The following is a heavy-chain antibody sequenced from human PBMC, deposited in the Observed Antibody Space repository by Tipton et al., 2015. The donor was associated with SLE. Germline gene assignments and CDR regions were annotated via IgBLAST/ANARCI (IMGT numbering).Heavy chain of an antibody. CDR3: ARAAEITIFGGTGGAFDI. CDR2: ISNSGSII. V-gene: IGHV3-48*03. Sequence: SLRLSCAASGFTFSTYEMNWVRQAPGKGLEWVSYISNSGSIIYYADSVKGRFTISRDNAKNSLYLQMNSLRAEDTAVYYCARAAEITIFGGTGGAFDIWGQGTMVTVSS. J-gene: IGHJ3*02. D-gene: IGHD3-3*01. CDR1: GFTFSTYE.